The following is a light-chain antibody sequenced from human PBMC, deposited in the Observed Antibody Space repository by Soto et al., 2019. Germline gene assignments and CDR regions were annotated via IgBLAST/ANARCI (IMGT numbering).Light chain of an antibody. J-gene: IGKJ1*01. Sequence: DIRMTQSPSALSGSVGGRVTIACRASQPISSWLAWYQQKPGKAPKLVIYKASTLKSGVPSGFSGSGSGTEFTLTISSLQPDDFATYYCQHYNGYSEAFGQGTKVDI. CDR1: QPISSW. CDR2: KAS. CDR3: QHYNGYSEA. V-gene: IGKV1-5*03.